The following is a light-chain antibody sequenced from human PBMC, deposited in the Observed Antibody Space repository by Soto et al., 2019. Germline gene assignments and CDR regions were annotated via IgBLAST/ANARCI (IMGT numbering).Light chain of an antibody. Sequence: EIVLTQSPGTLSLSPGERATLCCRASKSVSSSYLAWYQQKPGQAPRLLIYGASSRATGIPDRFSGSGSGTDFTLTISRREPEDFAVYYCQQYGSSPSITFGQGTRLELK. CDR1: KSVSSSY. J-gene: IGKJ5*01. CDR3: QQYGSSPSIT. CDR2: GAS. V-gene: IGKV3-20*01.